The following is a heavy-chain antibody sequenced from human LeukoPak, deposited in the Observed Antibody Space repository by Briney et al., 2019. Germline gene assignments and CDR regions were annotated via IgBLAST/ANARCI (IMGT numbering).Heavy chain of an antibody. Sequence: GASVKVSCKASGYTFTGYYMHWVRQAPGQGLEWMGWINPNSGGTNYAQKFQGRVTMTRDTSISTVYMELSSLRSEDTAVYYCARGRVLRGSGSYYIPHDAFDIWGQGTMVTVSS. CDR1: GYTFTGYY. D-gene: IGHD3-10*01. CDR3: ARGRVLRGSGSYYIPHDAFDI. V-gene: IGHV1-2*02. J-gene: IGHJ3*02. CDR2: INPNSGGT.